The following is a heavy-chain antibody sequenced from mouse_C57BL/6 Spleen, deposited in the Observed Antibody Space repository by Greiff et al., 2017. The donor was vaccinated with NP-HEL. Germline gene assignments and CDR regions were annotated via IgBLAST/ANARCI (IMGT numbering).Heavy chain of an antibody. J-gene: IGHJ4*01. CDR1: GYTFTDYE. CDR3: TRSYSPYAMDY. Sequence: QVQLQQSGAELVRPGASVTLSCKASGYTFTDYEMHWVKQTPVHGLEWIGAIDPETGGTAYNQKFKCKAILTADKSSSTAYMELRSLTSEDSAVYYCTRSYSPYAMDYWGQGTSVTVSS. D-gene: IGHD2-12*01. V-gene: IGHV1-15*01. CDR2: IDPETGGT.